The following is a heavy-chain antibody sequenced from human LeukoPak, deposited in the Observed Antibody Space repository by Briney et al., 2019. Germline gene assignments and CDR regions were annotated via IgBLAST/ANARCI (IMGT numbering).Heavy chain of an antibody. CDR3: ARGRDIVATPGGY. J-gene: IGHJ4*02. V-gene: IGHV3-30-3*01. Sequence: PGGSLRLSCAASEFNVSDNYMTWVCQAPGKGLEWVAVISYDGSNKYYADSVKGRFTISRDNSKNTLYLQMNCLRAEDTAVYYCARGRDIVATPGGYWGQGTLVTVSS. CDR2: ISYDGSNK. CDR1: EFNVSDNY. D-gene: IGHD5-12*01.